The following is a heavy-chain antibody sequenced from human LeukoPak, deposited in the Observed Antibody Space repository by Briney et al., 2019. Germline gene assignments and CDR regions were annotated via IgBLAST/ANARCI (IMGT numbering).Heavy chain of an antibody. CDR2: IAYDGSNE. D-gene: IGHD6-19*01. CDR1: GFTFSNYG. J-gene: IGHJ3*02. V-gene: IGHV3-30*18. CDR3: AEDQGIAVAGTDDAFDI. Sequence: GGSLRLSCAASGFTFSNYGMHWVRQAPGKGLEWVAVIAYDGSNEYYAEFVKGRFTISRDNSKNTLYLQMYSLRAEDTAVYFCAEDQGIAVAGTDDAFDIWGQGTRVTVSS.